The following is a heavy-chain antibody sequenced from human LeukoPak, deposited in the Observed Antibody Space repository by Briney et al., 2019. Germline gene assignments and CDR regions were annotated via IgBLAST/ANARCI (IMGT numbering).Heavy chain of an antibody. V-gene: IGHV4-30-2*01. CDR2: IYHSGST. D-gene: IGHD2-2*01. Sequence: SEPLSLTCTVSGGSISSGGYYWSWIRQPPGKGLEWIGYIYHSGSTYYNPSLKSRVTISVDRSKNQFSLKLSSVTAADTAVYYCARGDIVVVPAAIYFNWFDPWGQGTLVTVSS. CDR1: GGSISSGGYY. J-gene: IGHJ5*02. CDR3: ARGDIVVVPAAIYFNWFDP.